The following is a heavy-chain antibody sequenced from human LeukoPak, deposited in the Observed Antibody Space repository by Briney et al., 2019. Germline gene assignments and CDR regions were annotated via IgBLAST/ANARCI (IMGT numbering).Heavy chain of an antibody. CDR2: IVPILGIA. J-gene: IGHJ4*02. Sequence: GASVKVSCKASGGTFSSYTISWVRQAPGQGLEWMGRIVPILGIANYAQKFQGRVTITADKSTSTAYMELSSLRSEDTAVYYCASSIFGVVTNFDYWGQGTLVTVSS. CDR1: GGTFSSYT. V-gene: IGHV1-69*02. CDR3: ASSIFGVVTNFDY. D-gene: IGHD3-3*01.